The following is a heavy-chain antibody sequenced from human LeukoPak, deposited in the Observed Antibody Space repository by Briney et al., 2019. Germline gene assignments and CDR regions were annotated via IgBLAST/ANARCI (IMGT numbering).Heavy chain of an antibody. V-gene: IGHV1-2*02. D-gene: IGHD6-19*01. J-gene: IGHJ5*01. CDR1: GYTFTSYG. CDR3: ARVDSSGWYDY. Sequence: ASVKVSCKASGYTFTSYGISWVRQAPGQGLEWMGWINPNSGGTNYAQKFQDRVTMSRDTSISTAYMDLSRLRSDDTAVYYCARVDSSGWYDYWGHGTLVTVSS. CDR2: INPNSGGT.